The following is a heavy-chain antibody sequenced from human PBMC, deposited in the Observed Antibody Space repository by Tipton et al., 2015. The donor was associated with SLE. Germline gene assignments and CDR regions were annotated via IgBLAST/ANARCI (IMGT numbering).Heavy chain of an antibody. V-gene: IGHV4-38-2*01. D-gene: IGHD6-13*01. J-gene: IGHJ3*02. CDR1: GYSISSGYY. Sequence: TLSLTCAVSGYSISSGYYWGWIRQPPGKGLEWIGSIYYSGSTYYNPSLKSRVTISVDTSKNQFSLKLSSVTAADTAVYYCASCETAGNAFDIWGQGTMVTVSS. CDR3: ASCETAGNAFDI. CDR2: IYYSGST.